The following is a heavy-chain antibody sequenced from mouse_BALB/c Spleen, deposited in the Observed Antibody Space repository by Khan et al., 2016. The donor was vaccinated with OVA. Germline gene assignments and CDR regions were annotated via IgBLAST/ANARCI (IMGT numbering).Heavy chain of an antibody. CDR2: ISGDSSTI. CDR3: ARSYFYGYYFDQ. V-gene: IGHV5-17*02. J-gene: IGHJ2*01. Sequence: EVQLQESGGGLVQPGGSRKLSCVASGFTFSSFGMHWVRQAPEKGLEWVAYISGDSSTIYYTDTVKGRFTISRDNPKNTLFLQMTSLRSEDMAMYYCARSYFYGYYFDQWGQGTTLTVSS. CDR1: GFTFSSFG. D-gene: IGHD1-1*01.